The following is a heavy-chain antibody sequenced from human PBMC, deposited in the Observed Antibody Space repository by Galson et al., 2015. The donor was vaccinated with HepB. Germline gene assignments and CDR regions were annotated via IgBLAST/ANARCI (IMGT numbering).Heavy chain of an antibody. D-gene: IGHD6-13*01. V-gene: IGHV3-23*01. CDR2: ISGSGGST. CDR1: GFTFSSYA. CDR3: AKFSFGDIAAAGLNFDY. J-gene: IGHJ4*02. Sequence: SLRLSCAASGFTFSSYAMSWVRQAPGKGLEWVSAISGSGGSTYYADSVKGRFTISRDNSKNTLYLQMNSLRAEDTAVYYCAKFSFGDIAAAGLNFDYWGQGTLVTVSS.